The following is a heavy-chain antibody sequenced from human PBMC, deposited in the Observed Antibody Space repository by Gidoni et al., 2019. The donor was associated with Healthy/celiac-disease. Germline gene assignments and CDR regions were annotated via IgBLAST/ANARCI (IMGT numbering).Heavy chain of an antibody. CDR2: IYYSGST. D-gene: IGHD2-2*01. V-gene: IGHV4-39*01. J-gene: IGHJ3*02. CDR3: ARHLRVVPAAIVFVVRRAPDLDAFDI. Sequence: QLQLQESGPGLVKPSETLSLTCTVSGGSISSSSYYWGWIRQPPGKGLEWNGRIYYSGSTYYNPSLKSRVTISVDTSKNQFSLKLSSVTAADTAVYYCARHLRVVPAAIVFVVRRAPDLDAFDIWGQGTMVTVSS. CDR1: GGSISSSSYY.